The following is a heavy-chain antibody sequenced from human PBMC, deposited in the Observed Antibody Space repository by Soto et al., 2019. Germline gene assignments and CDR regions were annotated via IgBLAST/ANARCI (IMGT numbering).Heavy chain of an antibody. D-gene: IGHD2-15*01. CDR2: IIPIFGTA. J-gene: IGHJ6*02. CDR3: ATPGSPLDYYYGMDV. Sequence: QVQLVQSGAEVKKPGSSVKVSCKASGGTFSSYAISWVRQAPGQGFEWMGGIIPIFGTANYAQKFQGRVTITAYESTRAADMELSSLRSEDTAVYYCATPGSPLDYYYGMDVWGQGTTVTVSS. CDR1: GGTFSSYA. V-gene: IGHV1-69*12.